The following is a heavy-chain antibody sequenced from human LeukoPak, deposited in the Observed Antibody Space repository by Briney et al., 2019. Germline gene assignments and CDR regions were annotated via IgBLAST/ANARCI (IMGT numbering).Heavy chain of an antibody. CDR3: AKGHTAMVSNYYYYMDV. D-gene: IGHD5-18*01. Sequence: PGGSLRLSCAASGFTFSSHGMHWVRQAPGKGLEWVAFIRYDGSNKYYADSVKGRFTISRDNSKNTLYLQMNSLRAEDTAVYYCAKGHTAMVSNYYYYMDVWGKGTTVTVSS. CDR2: IRYDGSNK. J-gene: IGHJ6*03. CDR1: GFTFSSHG. V-gene: IGHV3-30*02.